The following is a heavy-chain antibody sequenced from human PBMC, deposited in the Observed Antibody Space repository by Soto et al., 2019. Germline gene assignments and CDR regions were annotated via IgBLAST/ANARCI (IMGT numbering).Heavy chain of an antibody. Sequence: PSETLSLTCTFSGGSISSSSYYLGWIRQPPGKGLEWIGSIYYSGSTYYNPSLKSRVTISVDTSKNQFSLKLSSVTAADTAVYYCASSDFWSGYYHYFDYWGQGTLVTVSS. CDR2: IYYSGST. CDR3: ASSDFWSGYYHYFDY. D-gene: IGHD3-3*01. J-gene: IGHJ4*02. CDR1: GGSISSSSYY. V-gene: IGHV4-39*01.